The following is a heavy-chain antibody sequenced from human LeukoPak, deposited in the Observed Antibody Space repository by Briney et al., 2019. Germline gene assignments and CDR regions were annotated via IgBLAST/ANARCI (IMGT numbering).Heavy chain of an antibody. Sequence: GGSLRLSCAASGFTFSSYSMNWVRQAPGKGLEWVSSISSSSSNIYYADSVKGRFTISRDNAKNSLYLQMNSLRAEDTAVYYCARGEGDYDILTGQRWKYYYYYYGMDVWGQGTTVTVSS. CDR1: GFTFSSYS. CDR2: ISSSSSNI. CDR3: ARGEGDYDILTGQRWKYYYYYYGMDV. D-gene: IGHD3-9*01. V-gene: IGHV3-21*01. J-gene: IGHJ6*02.